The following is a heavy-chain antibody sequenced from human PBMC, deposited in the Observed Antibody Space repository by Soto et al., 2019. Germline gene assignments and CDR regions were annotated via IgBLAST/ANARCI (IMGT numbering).Heavy chain of an antibody. CDR1: GFTVSNNY. V-gene: IGHV3-53*01. CDR3: ARLPGGGGY. CDR2: IYSGGYT. Sequence: EVQLVESGGGLIQPGGSLRLSCAVSGFTVSNNYMSWVRQAPGKGLEGVSVIYSGGYTAYGDSVKGRFTISRDNSKNTLYPQKNGRGPADTAVFYGARLPGGGGYWGQGTLVTVSS. J-gene: IGHJ4*02. D-gene: IGHD3-10*01.